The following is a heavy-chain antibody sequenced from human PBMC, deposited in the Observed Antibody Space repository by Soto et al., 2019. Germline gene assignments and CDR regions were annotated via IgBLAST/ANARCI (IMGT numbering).Heavy chain of an antibody. Sequence: EASVKVSCKASGYTFTSYYMHWVRRAPGQGLEWMGIINPSGGSTSYAQKFQGRVTMTRDTSTSTVYMELSSLRSEDTAVYYCARALISEGITIFGVVPGYYGMDVWGQGTTVTVSS. CDR2: INPSGGST. D-gene: IGHD3-3*01. J-gene: IGHJ6*02. V-gene: IGHV1-46*01. CDR1: GYTFTSYY. CDR3: ARALISEGITIFGVVPGYYGMDV.